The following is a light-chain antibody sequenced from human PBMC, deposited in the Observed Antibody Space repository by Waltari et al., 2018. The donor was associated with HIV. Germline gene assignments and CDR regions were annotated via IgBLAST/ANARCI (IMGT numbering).Light chain of an antibody. J-gene: IGLJ2*01. CDR1: SSNIGSNF. Sequence: LTQPPSASETPGQRVTISCSGSSSNIGSNFVYWYQQFPGTAPKLLIYKNNQRPSGVPDRFSGSKSGTSASLAISGLQSEDDADYYCAAWDDRLNGVVFGGGTKLTVL. V-gene: IGLV1-47*01. CDR3: AAWDDRLNGVV. CDR2: KNN.